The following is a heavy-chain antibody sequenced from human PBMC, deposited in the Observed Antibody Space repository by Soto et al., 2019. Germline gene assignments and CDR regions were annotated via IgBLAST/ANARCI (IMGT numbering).Heavy chain of an antibody. CDR1: GYPFSDNQ. V-gene: IGHV1-2*02. Sequence: GASVKVSCKASGYPFSDNQIHWLRRAPGQGLEWMGRINPKSDDTNYAQKFQGRVTMTRDTSIDTAYLELTGLTSDDTATYYCARKHYIDYIRWGLDPWGQGTLVTVSS. D-gene: IGHD4-17*01. CDR3: ARKHYIDYIRWGLDP. J-gene: IGHJ5*02. CDR2: INPKSDDT.